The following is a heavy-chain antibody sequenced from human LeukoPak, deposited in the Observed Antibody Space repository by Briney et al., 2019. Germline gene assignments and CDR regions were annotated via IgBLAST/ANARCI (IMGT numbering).Heavy chain of an antibody. V-gene: IGHV3-30*18. J-gene: IGHJ3*02. CDR2: ISYDGSNK. D-gene: IGHD3-9*01. CDR1: GFTFSSYG. Sequence: TGGSLRLSCAASGFTFSSYGMHWVRQAPGKGLEWVAVISYDGSNKFYADSVKGRFTISRDNSKNTLYLQMNSLRDEDTAVYYCAKANYDILTEYAFDIWGQGTMVTVSS. CDR3: AKANYDILTEYAFDI.